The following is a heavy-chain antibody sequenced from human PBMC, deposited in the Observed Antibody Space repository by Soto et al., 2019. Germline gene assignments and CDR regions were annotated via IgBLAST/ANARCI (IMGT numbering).Heavy chain of an antibody. CDR1: GGTFSSYT. CDR2: IIPILGIA. J-gene: IGHJ5*02. D-gene: IGHD2-15*01. Sequence: SVKVSCKASGGTFSSYTISWVRQAPGQGLEWMGRIIPILGIANYAQKFQGRVTITADKSTSTAYMELSSLRSEDTAVYYCARDRAVVVVVAATDSNWFDPWGQGTLVTVSS. V-gene: IGHV1-69*04. CDR3: ARDRAVVVVVAATDSNWFDP.